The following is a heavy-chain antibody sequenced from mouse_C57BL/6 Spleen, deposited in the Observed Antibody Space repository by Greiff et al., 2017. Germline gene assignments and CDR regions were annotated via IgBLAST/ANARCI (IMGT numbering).Heavy chain of an antibody. D-gene: IGHD2-4*01. Sequence: VQLQQSGPELVKPGASVKISCKASGYSFTDYNMNWVNQSHGKSLEWIGVINPNYGSTSSNQKFKGKATLTVDQSSSPAYMQLNSLTSKESAIDYCARASYYDYQRYAMDYWGQGTSVTVSS. CDR3: ARASYYDYQRYAMDY. V-gene: IGHV1-39*01. CDR1: GYSFTDYN. CDR2: INPNYGST. J-gene: IGHJ4*01.